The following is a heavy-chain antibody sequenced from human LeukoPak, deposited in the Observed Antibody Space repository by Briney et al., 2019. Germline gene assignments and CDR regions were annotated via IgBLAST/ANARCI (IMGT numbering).Heavy chain of an antibody. CDR3: AAGVTLLRYFDWLLSIDY. CDR1: GFTFSSYG. J-gene: IGHJ4*02. CDR2: ISGSGGST. D-gene: IGHD3-9*01. Sequence: HPGGSLRLSCAASGFTFSSYGMSWVRQAPGKGLEWVSAISGSGGSTYYADSVKGRFTISRDNSKNTLYLQMNSLRAEDTAVYYCAAGVTLLRYFDWLLSIDYWGQGTLVTVSS. V-gene: IGHV3-23*01.